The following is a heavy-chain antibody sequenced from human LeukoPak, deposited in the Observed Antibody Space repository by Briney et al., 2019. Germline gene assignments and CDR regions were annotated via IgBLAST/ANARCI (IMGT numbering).Heavy chain of an antibody. CDR1: GFTFDDYA. D-gene: IGHD1-1*01. CDR2: ISWNSGSI. CDR3: AKSRTGSITYFDY. J-gene: IGHJ4*02. V-gene: IGHV3-9*01. Sequence: GGSLRLSCAASGFTFDDYAMHWVRQAPGKGLEWVSGISWNSGSIGYADSVKGRFTISRDNAKNSLYLQMNSLRAEDTAVYYCAKSRTGSITYFDYWGQGTLVTVFS.